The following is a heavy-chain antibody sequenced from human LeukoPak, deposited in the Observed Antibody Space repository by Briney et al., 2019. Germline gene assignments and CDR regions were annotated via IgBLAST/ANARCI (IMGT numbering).Heavy chain of an antibody. J-gene: IGHJ4*02. CDR2: IKGTGDSP. Sequence: GASVKVSCKASGFTFTNYHMHWVRQAPGQGLEWVGLIKGTGDSPDYAQKFQGRVTMTTDTSTSTAYMELRSLRSDDTAVYYCARVSGIAAVGALDNWGQGTLVTVSS. D-gene: IGHD6-13*01. CDR3: ARVSGIAAVGALDN. CDR1: GFTFTNYH. V-gene: IGHV1-46*01.